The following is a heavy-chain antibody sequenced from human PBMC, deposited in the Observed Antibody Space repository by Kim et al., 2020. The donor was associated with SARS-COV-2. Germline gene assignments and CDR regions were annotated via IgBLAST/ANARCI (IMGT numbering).Heavy chain of an antibody. V-gene: IGHV1-18*04. Sequence: ASVKVSCKASGYTFTSYGISWVRQAPGQGLEWMGWISAYNGNKNYVQKLQGRVTMTTDTSTSTAYMELRSLRSDDTAVYYCARDLRSATSPNITIFGVDRFYGMYVWGPETPVTVSS. D-gene: IGHD3-3*01. CDR2: ISAYNGNK. CDR3: ARDLRSATSPNITIFGVDRFYGMYV. CDR1: GYTFTSYG. J-gene: IGHJ6*02.